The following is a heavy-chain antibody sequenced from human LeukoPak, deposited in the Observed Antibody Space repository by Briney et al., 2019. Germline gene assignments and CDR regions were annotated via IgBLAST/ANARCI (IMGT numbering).Heavy chain of an antibody. J-gene: IGHJ2*01. CDR3: ARDADQSCGGDYRIYWYFDL. Sequence: GGSLRLSCAASGFTFSHYTINWVRQAPGKGLEWVSSISGTSRYIYYADSVKGRFTISRDNAKNSVYLQMNSLRAEDSAVYYCARDADQSCGGDYRIYWYFDLWGRGTLVTVSS. D-gene: IGHD2-21*02. V-gene: IGHV3-21*01. CDR1: GFTFSHYT. CDR2: ISGTSRYI.